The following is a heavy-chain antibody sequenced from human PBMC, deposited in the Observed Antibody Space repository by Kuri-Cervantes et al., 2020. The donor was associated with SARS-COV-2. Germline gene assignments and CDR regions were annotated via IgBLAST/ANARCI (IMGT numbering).Heavy chain of an antibody. Sequence: SETLSLTCAVSGYSISSGYYWGWIRQPPGKGLEWIAIIYHSGSTYYNPSLKSRVTISLDASKNQFSLKLSSVTATDTAVYYCARRGAGSSSAAFDIWGLGTMVTVSS. CDR1: GYSISSGYY. J-gene: IGHJ3*02. D-gene: IGHD6-6*01. CDR2: IYHSGST. CDR3: ARRGAGSSSAAFDI. V-gene: IGHV4-38-2*01.